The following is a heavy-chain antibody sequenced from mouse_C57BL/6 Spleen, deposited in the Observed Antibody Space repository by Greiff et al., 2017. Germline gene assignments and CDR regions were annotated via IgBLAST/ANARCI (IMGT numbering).Heavy chain of an antibody. CDR2: ISYDGSN. CDR3: ARDLTTVVSYFDY. CDR1: GYSITSGYY. Sequence: EVQLQESGPGLVKPSQSLSLTCSVTGYSITSGYYWNWIRQFPGNKLEWMGYISYDGSNNYNPSLKNRITITRDTSKNQFFLKLNSVTTEDTATYYCARDLTTVVSYFDYWGQGTTLTVSS. V-gene: IGHV3-6*01. J-gene: IGHJ2*01. D-gene: IGHD1-1*01.